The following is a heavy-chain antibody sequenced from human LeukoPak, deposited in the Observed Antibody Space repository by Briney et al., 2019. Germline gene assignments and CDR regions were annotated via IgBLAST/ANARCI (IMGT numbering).Heavy chain of an antibody. CDR2: MNPSSGNT. CDR3: ARGRKHINGVYQLDY. CDR1: GYTFTGYY. D-gene: IGHD2-8*01. V-gene: IGHV1-8*02. Sequence: ASVKVSCKASGYTFTGYYMHWVRQAPGQGLEWMGWMNPSSGNTGYAQKFQGRVTMTRNTSISTAYMELSSLRSEDTAVYYCARGRKHINGVYQLDYWGQGTLVTVSS. J-gene: IGHJ4*02.